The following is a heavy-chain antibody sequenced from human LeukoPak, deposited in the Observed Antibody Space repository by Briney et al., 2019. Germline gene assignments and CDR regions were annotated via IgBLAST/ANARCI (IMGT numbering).Heavy chain of an antibody. D-gene: IGHD3-3*01. CDR2: VHLDGRT. J-gene: IGHJ4*02. CDR3: AREGGFYRPLDY. Sequence: TSQTLSLTCDVSGGSVTITNWWTWVRQPPGKGLESIGEVHLDGRTNYNPSLKSRLIMSVDLPENHISLKLTSVTAADTAVYYCAREGGFYRPLDYSGQGTLVTVSS. CDR1: GGSVTITNW. V-gene: IGHV4-4*02.